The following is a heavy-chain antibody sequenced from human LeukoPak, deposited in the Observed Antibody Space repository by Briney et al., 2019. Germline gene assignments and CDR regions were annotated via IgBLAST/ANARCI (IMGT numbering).Heavy chain of an antibody. D-gene: IGHD7-27*01. V-gene: IGHV3-74*01. J-gene: IGHJ4*02. CDR3: ARGPSGWGSLDS. CDR1: GFTFSRHW. Sequence: GGSLRLSCAASGFTFSRHWMHWVRQAPGKGLVWVSRINSDGSSTNYADSVKGRFTISRDNAKNTLYLQVKSLRAEDTAVYYCARGPSGWGSLDSWGQGTLVTVSS. CDR2: INSDGSST.